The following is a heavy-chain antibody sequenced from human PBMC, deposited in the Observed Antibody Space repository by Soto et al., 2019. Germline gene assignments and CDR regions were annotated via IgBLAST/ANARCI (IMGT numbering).Heavy chain of an antibody. CDR2: ISPIFNTT. D-gene: IGHD6-25*01. J-gene: IGHJ6*02. V-gene: IGHV1-69*12. CDR1: GGTFIAYA. Sequence: VQWVQSGTEVKKPGSSVKISCKASGGTFIAYAINWVRLAPGHGLQWMGGISPIFNTTDYAPHFQARVTITEDESTRTVYMELSSLTSEDSAVYFCASGSASSDSYFYDVDVWGQGTTVTVSS. CDR3: ASGSASSDSYFYDVDV.